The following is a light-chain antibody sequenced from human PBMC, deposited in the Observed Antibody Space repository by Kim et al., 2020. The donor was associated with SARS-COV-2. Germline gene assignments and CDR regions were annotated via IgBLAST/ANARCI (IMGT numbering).Light chain of an antibody. CDR2: DVT. CDR3: SSYTSDSPLYV. CDR1: SSDVGGYNF. Sequence: QSITISCTGTSSDVGGYNFVSWYQRHSGKAPKLMIYDVTKRPSGVSNRFSGSKSGNTASLTISGLQAEDEADYYCSSYTSDSPLYVFGTGTKVTVL. J-gene: IGLJ1*01. V-gene: IGLV2-14*03.